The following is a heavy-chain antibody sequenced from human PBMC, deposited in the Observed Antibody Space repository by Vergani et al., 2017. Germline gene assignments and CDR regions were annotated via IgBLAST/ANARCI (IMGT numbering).Heavy chain of an antibody. J-gene: IGHJ5*02. D-gene: IGHD1-26*01. V-gene: IGHV3-53*01. Sequence: EVQLVESGGGLIQPGGSLRLSCAASGFTVSSNYMSWVRQAPGKGLEWVSVIYSGGSTYYADSVKGRFTISRDNSKNTLYLQMNSLRAEDTAVYYCARYSGNEKSNWFDPWGQGTLVTVSS. CDR2: IYSGGST. CDR3: ARYSGNEKSNWFDP. CDR1: GFTVSSNY.